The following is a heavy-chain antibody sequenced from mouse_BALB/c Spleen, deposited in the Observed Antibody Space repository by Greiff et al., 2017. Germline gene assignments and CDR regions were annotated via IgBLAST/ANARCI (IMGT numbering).Heavy chain of an antibody. CDR3: ARGDGTAMDY. Sequence: EVKLQESGPGLVKPSQSLSLTCSVTGYSITSGYYWNWIRQFPGNKLEWMGYISYDGSNNYNPSLKNRISITRDTSKNQFFLKLNSVTTEDTATYYCARGDGTAMDYWGQGTSVTVSS. D-gene: IGHD3-3*01. V-gene: IGHV3-6*02. CDR1: GYSITSGYY. CDR2: ISYDGSN. J-gene: IGHJ4*01.